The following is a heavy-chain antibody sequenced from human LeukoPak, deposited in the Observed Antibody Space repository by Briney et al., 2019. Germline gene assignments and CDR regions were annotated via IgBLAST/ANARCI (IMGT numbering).Heavy chain of an antibody. V-gene: IGHV3-53*01. CDR1: GFTVSSNY. Sequence: PGGSLRLSCAASGFTVSSNYMSWVRQAPGKGLEWVSVIYSGGSTYYADSVKGRFTISRDNSKNTLYLQMNSLRAEDTAVYYCARDPYSLLLPYYFDYWGQGTLVTVSS. CDR2: IYSGGST. J-gene: IGHJ4*02. D-gene: IGHD2-15*01. CDR3: ARDPYSLLLPYYFDY.